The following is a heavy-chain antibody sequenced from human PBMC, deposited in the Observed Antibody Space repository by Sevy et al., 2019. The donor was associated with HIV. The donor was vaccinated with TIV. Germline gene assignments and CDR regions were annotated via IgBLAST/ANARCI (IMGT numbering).Heavy chain of an antibody. CDR1: GFTFCSYG. V-gene: IGHV3-30*02. J-gene: IGHJ4*02. D-gene: IGHD3-22*01. CDR3: AKELYYYDSSGLY. Sequence: GESLKISCAASGFTFCSYGMHWVRQAPGKGLEWVAFIRYDGSNKYYADSVKGRFTISRDNSKNTLYLQMNSLRAEDTAVYYCAKELYYYDSSGLYWGQGTLVTVSS. CDR2: IRYDGSNK.